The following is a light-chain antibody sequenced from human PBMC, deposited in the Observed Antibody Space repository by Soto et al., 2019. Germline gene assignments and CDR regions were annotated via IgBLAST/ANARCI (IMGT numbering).Light chain of an antibody. CDR1: EGMTEY. CDR3: QQRSSWPIT. V-gene: IGKV3-11*01. J-gene: IGKJ5*01. CDR2: DAS. Sequence: EIVLTQSPATLSLSPGERATLSCRASEGMTEYLAWYNQKPGQAPRVLINDASYRATGIPARFSGSGSGTDFTLTISSLEPEDFAVYYCQQRSSWPITFGQGTRLEIK.